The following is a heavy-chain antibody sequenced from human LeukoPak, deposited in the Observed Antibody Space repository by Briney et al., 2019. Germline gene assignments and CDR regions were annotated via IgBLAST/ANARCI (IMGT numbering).Heavy chain of an antibody. CDR2: IRSRANSYAT. J-gene: IGHJ4*02. D-gene: IGHD1-7*01. V-gene: IGHV3-73*01. Sequence: GGSLRLAWAACGFTFSGSAMHWVRQASGKGLEWVGRIRSRANSYATAYAASVKGRCTISRDDSKNTTYLQMNSLKTEDTAVYYCTRLLAGTTWVFDYWGQGTLVTV. CDR3: TRLLAGTTWVFDY. CDR1: GFTFSGSA.